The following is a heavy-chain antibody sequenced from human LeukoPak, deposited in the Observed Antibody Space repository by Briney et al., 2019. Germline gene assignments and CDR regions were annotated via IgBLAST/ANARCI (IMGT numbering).Heavy chain of an antibody. J-gene: IGHJ2*01. D-gene: IGHD3-10*01. V-gene: IGHV4-59*08. CDR1: GGSISNYY. CDR2: ISYSGST. CDR3: ASAQRITMVRGVIPSWYFDL. Sequence: SETLSLTCTVSGGSISNYYWSWIRQPPGKGLEWIGYISYSGSTNYNASLKSRVTISIDTSKNQFSLKLSSVTAADTAVYHCASAQRITMVRGVIPSWYFDLGGRGTLVTVS.